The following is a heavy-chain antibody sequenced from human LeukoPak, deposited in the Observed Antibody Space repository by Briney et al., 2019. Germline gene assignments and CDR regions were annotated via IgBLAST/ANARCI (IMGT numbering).Heavy chain of an antibody. CDR2: IKQDGSEK. CDR1: GFTFSSYW. Sequence: PGGSLRLSCAASGFTFSSYWMSWVRQAPGKGLEWVANIKQDGSEKYYVDSVKGRFTISRDNAKKSLYLQMNSLRAADTAVYYCARASYYDSSGYYLTAVGYFDYWGQGTLVTVSS. CDR3: ARASYYDSSGYYLTAVGYFDY. D-gene: IGHD3-22*01. V-gene: IGHV3-7*01. J-gene: IGHJ4*02.